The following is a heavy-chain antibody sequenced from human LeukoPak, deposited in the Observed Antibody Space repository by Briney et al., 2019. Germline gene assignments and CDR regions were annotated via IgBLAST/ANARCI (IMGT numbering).Heavy chain of an antibody. CDR3: ATLTSGGSYSAFDI. J-gene: IGHJ3*02. Sequence: SETLSLTCTVSGGSISSYYWSWIRQPPGKGLEWIGYIYYSGSTNYNPSLKSRVTISVDTSKNQFSLKLSSVTAADTAVYYCATLTSGGSYSAFDIWGQGTMATVSS. D-gene: IGHD1-26*01. CDR2: IYYSGST. V-gene: IGHV4-59*01. CDR1: GGSISSYY.